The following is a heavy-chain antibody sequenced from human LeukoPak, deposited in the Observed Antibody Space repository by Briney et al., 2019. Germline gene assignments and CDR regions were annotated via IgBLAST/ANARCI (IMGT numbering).Heavy chain of an antibody. J-gene: IGHJ4*02. CDR3: AKERVTAMVTIDY. Sequence: GGSLRLSCAASGFTFSSYGMHWVRQAPGKGLEWVAFIRYDGSNKYYADSVKGRFTISRDNSKNTLYLQMNSLRAEDTAVYYCAKERVTAMVTIDYWGQGTLVTVSS. V-gene: IGHV3-30*02. CDR2: IRYDGSNK. D-gene: IGHD5-18*01. CDR1: GFTFSSYG.